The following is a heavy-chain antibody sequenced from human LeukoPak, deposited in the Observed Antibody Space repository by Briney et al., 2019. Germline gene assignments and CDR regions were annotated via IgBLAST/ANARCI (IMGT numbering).Heavy chain of an antibody. CDR3: TTRLTYGDYLFDY. J-gene: IGHJ4*02. CDR2: IKSKTDGGTT. V-gene: IGHV3-15*01. CDR1: GFTFSNAW. D-gene: IGHD4-17*01. Sequence: GGSLRLSCAASGFTFSNAWMSWVRQAPGKGLEWVGRIKSKTDGGTTDYAAPVKGRSTISRDDSKNTLYLQMNSLKTEDTAVYYCTTRLTYGDYLFDYWGQGTLVTVSS.